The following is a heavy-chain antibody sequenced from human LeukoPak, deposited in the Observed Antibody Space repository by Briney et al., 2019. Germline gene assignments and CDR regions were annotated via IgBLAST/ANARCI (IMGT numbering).Heavy chain of an antibody. CDR2: INRSGST. V-gene: IGHV4-39*07. J-gene: IGHJ4*02. D-gene: IGHD4/OR15-4a*01. CDR1: GGSISSSSYY. Sequence: SETLSLTCTVSGGSISSSSYYLGWIRQSPEKGLEWIGDINRSGSTDYNPALRSRASISMDTSKNQFSLKLRSVTAADTAVYYCARGGAADYWGQGTLVTVSS. CDR3: ARGGAADY.